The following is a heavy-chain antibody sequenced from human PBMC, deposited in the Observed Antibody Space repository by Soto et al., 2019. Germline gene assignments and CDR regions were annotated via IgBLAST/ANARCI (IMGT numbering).Heavy chain of an antibody. Sequence: GGSLRLSCAASGFTFSSYAMSWVRQAPGKGLEWVSAISGSGGSTYYADSVKGRFTISRDNSKNTLYLQMNSLRAEDTAVYYCAKDLPTESSRYDYIWGSLPGYWGQGTLVTVSS. D-gene: IGHD3-16*01. J-gene: IGHJ4*02. CDR1: GFTFSSYA. V-gene: IGHV3-23*01. CDR3: AKDLPTESSRYDYIWGSLPGY. CDR2: ISGSGGST.